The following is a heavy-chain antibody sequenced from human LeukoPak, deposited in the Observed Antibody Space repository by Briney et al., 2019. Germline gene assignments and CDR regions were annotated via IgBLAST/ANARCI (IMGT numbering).Heavy chain of an antibody. CDR1: GFTFSSYW. D-gene: IGHD2-15*01. V-gene: IGHV3-7*05. J-gene: IGHJ5*02. CDR3: ARLVVVVAATALRWFDP. Sequence: GGSLRLSCTASGFTFSSYWMSWARQAPGKGLEWVANIKQDGSEKYYVDSVKGRFTISRDNAKNSLYLQMNSLRAEDTAVYYCARLVVVVAATALRWFDPWGQGTLVTVSS. CDR2: IKQDGSEK.